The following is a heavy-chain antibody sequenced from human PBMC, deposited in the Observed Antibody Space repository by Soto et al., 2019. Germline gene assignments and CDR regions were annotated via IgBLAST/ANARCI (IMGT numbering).Heavy chain of an antibody. J-gene: IGHJ6*02. CDR1: GGTFSSYA. D-gene: IGHD1-26*01. Sequence: SVKVSCKASGGTFSSYAISWVRQAPGQGLEWMGGIIPIFGTANYAQKFQGRVTITADESTSTAYMELSSLRSEDTAVYYCASGAGSYYGYYYYGMDGWGQGTTVTVSS. CDR2: IIPIFGTA. V-gene: IGHV1-69*13. CDR3: ASGAGSYYGYYYYGMDG.